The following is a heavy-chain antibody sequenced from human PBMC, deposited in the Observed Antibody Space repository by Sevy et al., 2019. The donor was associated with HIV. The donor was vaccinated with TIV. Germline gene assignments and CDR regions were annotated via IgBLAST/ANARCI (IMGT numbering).Heavy chain of an antibody. Sequence: GGSLRLSCAASGFTFSSYAMSWVRQAPGKGLEWVSAISGSGGSTYYADSVKGRFTISRDKSKNTLYLQMNSLRAEDTAVYYCAKVNGIAPEGPDYWGQGTLVTVSS. CDR2: ISGSGGST. V-gene: IGHV3-23*01. D-gene: IGHD1-1*01. J-gene: IGHJ4*02. CDR1: GFTFSSYA. CDR3: AKVNGIAPEGPDY.